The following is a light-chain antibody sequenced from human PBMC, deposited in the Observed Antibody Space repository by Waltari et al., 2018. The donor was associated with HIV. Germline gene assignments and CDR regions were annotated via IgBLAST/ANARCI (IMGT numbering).Light chain of an antibody. V-gene: IGKV3-20*01. Sequence: EIVLTQSPDTLSLSPGERATLSCRASQSVSSYLAWYQQKPGQAPRLLIYDASNRATGIPARFSGSGSGTDFTLTISRLEPEDFAVYYCQQYGSSPQTFGQGTKLEIK. CDR1: QSVSSY. J-gene: IGKJ2*01. CDR2: DAS. CDR3: QQYGSSPQT.